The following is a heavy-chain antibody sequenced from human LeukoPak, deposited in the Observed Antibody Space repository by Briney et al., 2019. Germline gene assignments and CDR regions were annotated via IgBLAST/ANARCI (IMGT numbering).Heavy chain of an antibody. CDR3: AKSTVTTRVLDY. V-gene: IGHV1-2*02. CDR1: GYTFTGYY. J-gene: IGHJ4*02. CDR2: INPNSGGT. D-gene: IGHD4-17*01. Sequence: ASVKVSCKASGYTFTGYYMHWVRQAPGQGLEWMGWINPNSGGTNYAQKFQGRVTMTRDTSISTAYMELSRLRSDDTAVYYCAKSTVTTRVLDYWGQGTLVTVSS.